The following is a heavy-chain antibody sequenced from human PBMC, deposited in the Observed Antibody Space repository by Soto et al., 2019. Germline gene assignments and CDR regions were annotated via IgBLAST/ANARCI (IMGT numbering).Heavy chain of an antibody. D-gene: IGHD3-22*01. CDR1: GFTFSDYY. CDR2: ISSSSSYT. J-gene: IGHJ4*02. CDR3: ARSITDYYDSSGYYDDY. V-gene: IGHV3-11*05. Sequence: QVQLVESGGGLVKPGGSLRLSCAASGFTFSDYYMSWIRQAPGKGLEWVSYISSSSSYTNYADYVKGRFTISRDNAKNSLYLQMNSLRAEDTDVYYCARSITDYYDSSGYYDDYWGQGTMVTVSS.